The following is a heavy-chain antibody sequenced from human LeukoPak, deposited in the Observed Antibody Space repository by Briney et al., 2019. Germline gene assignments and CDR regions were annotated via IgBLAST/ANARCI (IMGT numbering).Heavy chain of an antibody. Sequence: GGSLRLSCAASGFTLSSYAMSWVRQAPGKGLEWVSANSGSGGSTYYADSVKGRFTISRDNSKNTLYLQMNSLRAEDTAVYYCAKAPYSCSWYLSWFDPWGQGTLVTVSS. V-gene: IGHV3-23*01. CDR3: AKAPYSCSWYLSWFDP. J-gene: IGHJ5*02. CDR1: GFTLSSYA. D-gene: IGHD6-13*01. CDR2: NSGSGGST.